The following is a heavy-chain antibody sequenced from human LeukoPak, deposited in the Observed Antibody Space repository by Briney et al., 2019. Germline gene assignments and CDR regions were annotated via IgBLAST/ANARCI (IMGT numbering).Heavy chain of an antibody. V-gene: IGHV1-2*02. J-gene: IGHJ6*03. CDR2: INPNSGGT. D-gene: IGHD5-18*01. Sequence: GASVTVSCKASGYTFTGYYMHWVRQAPGQGLEWMGWINPNSGGTNYAQKFQGRVTMTRDTSISTAYMELSRLRSDDTAVYYCARDGVRIQLWLEYYYYMDVWGKGTTVTVSS. CDR1: GYTFTGYY. CDR3: ARDGVRIQLWLEYYYYMDV.